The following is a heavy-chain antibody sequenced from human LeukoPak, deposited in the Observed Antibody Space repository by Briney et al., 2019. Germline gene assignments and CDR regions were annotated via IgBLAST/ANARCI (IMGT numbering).Heavy chain of an antibody. Sequence: PSETLSLTCGVSGGSISSTNWWTWVRQPPGKGLEWIGEVHLDGRTNYNPSLQSRLTMSVDFSENHISLNLTSVTASDTAVYYCAREGGPFRALYYSGQGALVTVSS. J-gene: IGHJ4*02. V-gene: IGHV4-4*02. CDR2: VHLDGRT. CDR1: GGSISSTNW. CDR3: AREGGPFRALYY. D-gene: IGHD2/OR15-2a*01.